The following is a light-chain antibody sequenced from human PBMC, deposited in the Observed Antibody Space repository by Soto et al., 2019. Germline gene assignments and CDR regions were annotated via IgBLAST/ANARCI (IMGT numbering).Light chain of an antibody. CDR1: QSLLQSNGYNY. CDR2: LGS. Sequence: DIVMTQSPLSLPVTPGESASISCRSSQSLLQSNGYNYLDWYLQKPGQSPQLLIYLGSNRASGVTARFSGSGSGTDFTLKISRVEAEDVGVYYCMHALQPRLTFGQGTRLEIK. J-gene: IGKJ5*01. CDR3: MHALQPRLT. V-gene: IGKV2-28*01.